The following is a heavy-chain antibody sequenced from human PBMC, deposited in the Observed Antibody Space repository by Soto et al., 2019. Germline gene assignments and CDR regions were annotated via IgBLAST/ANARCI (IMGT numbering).Heavy chain of an antibody. V-gene: IGHV3-7*01. Sequence: EVQVVESGGGLVQPGGSLRLSCAASGFTFTSYWMTWVRQAPGRGLEWVANINKDGSEKSYVDSVKGRFTISRDNAKSSLYLQMNSLRADDPAVYYCVREIASRLWGKGTTVFVSS. J-gene: IGHJ6*04. D-gene: IGHD2-21*01. CDR1: GFTFTSYW. CDR3: VREIASRL. CDR2: INKDGSEK.